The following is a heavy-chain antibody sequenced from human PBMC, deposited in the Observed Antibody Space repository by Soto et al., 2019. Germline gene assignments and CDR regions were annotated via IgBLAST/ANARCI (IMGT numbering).Heavy chain of an antibody. D-gene: IGHD6-19*01. Sequence: QVRLVQSGAEVKKPGASVKVSCKASGYTFSNYGISWVRQAPGQGLEWMGWISGYNGNTIYAQKVQDRVTVTIDTSTNTAYMELRSLRSDDTAVYYCTREVTGYGSCSCDYWGQGTLVTVSS. V-gene: IGHV1-18*01. CDR3: TREVTGYGSCSCDY. J-gene: IGHJ4*02. CDR1: GYTFSNYG. CDR2: ISGYNGNT.